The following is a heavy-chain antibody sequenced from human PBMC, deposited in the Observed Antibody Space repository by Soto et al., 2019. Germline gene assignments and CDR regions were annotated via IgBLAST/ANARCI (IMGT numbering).Heavy chain of an antibody. D-gene: IGHD3-3*01. CDR2: IIPILGIA. CDR1: GGTFSSYT. CDR3: ATCEVSGTPGHYYYMDV. Sequence: QVQLVQSGAEVKKPGSSVKVSCKASGGTFSSYTISWVRQAPGQGLEWMGRIIPILGIANYAQKFQGRVTSTADKSTSTAYMELSSLRSEDTAVYYCATCEVSGTPGHYYYMDVWGKGTTVTVSS. V-gene: IGHV1-69*02. J-gene: IGHJ6*03.